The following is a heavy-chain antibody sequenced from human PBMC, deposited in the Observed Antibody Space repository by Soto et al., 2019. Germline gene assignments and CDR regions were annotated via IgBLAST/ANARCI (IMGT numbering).Heavy chain of an antibody. Sequence: GSLRLSCAASGFTFSSYWMHWVRQAPGKGLVWVSRINSDGSSTSYADPVKGRFTISRDNAKNTLYLQMNSLRAEDTAVYYCARDLPGPYYYYGMDVWGQGTTVTVSS. D-gene: IGHD3-10*01. CDR3: ARDLPGPYYYYGMDV. CDR2: INSDGSST. V-gene: IGHV3-74*01. J-gene: IGHJ6*02. CDR1: GFTFSSYW.